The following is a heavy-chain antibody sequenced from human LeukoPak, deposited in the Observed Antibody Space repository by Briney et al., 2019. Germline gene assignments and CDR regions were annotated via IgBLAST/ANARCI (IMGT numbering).Heavy chain of an antibody. CDR2: ISGSGGST. J-gene: IGHJ4*02. D-gene: IGHD1-26*01. V-gene: IGHV3-23*01. Sequence: GGSLRLSCAASGFTFSSYAMSWVRQAPGKGLEWVSAISGSGGSTYYADSVKGRFTMSRDKSKNTLYLQMNSLRAEDTAVYYCAKGPMGSRQGIDYWGQGTLVTVSS. CDR3: AKGPMGSRQGIDY. CDR1: GFTFSSYA.